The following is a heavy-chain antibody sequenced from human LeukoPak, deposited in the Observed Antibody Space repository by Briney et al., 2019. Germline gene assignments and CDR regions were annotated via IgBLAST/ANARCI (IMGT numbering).Heavy chain of an antibody. CDR3: STEDKYCTGANCGKY. Sequence: GASVKVSCKTSGYTFSDYYVHWVRQAPGQGLEWMGDIVPDTGGVDIARRFQGRVTMTRDKDTITLYMELSNQRSDDTAVYHSSTEDKYCTGANCGKYWGQGTLFTVSS. CDR1: GYTFSDYY. J-gene: IGHJ4*02. V-gene: IGHV1-2*02. CDR2: IVPDTGGV. D-gene: IGHD2-8*02.